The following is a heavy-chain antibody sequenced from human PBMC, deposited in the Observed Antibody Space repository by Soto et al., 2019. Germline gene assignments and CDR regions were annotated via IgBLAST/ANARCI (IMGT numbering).Heavy chain of an antibody. Sequence: QVQLQESGPGLVKPSETLSLICTVSGASLRSGSYYWSWIRQPPGKGLEWIGYISHSGRTSYDPSLKSRLTMSVDTSQNQFSLKLNSVTAADTAVYYCSYGSSFDYWGQGTLVTVSS. J-gene: IGHJ4*02. V-gene: IGHV4-61*01. D-gene: IGHD3-10*01. CDR1: GASLRSGSYY. CDR2: ISHSGRT. CDR3: SYGSSFDY.